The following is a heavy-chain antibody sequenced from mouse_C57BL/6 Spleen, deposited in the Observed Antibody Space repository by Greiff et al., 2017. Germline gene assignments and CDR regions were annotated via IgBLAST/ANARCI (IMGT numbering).Heavy chain of an antibody. Sequence: EVKLMESGGGLVQPGGSMKLSCVASGFTFSNYWMTWVRQSPEKGLEWDAQIRLKSDNYATHYAESVKGRFTISRDDSKSSVYLQMINLRTVDTGIYYCTAFTTIVATDYFDYWGQGTTLTVSS. CDR3: TAFTTIVATDYFDY. D-gene: IGHD1-1*01. J-gene: IGHJ2*01. V-gene: IGHV6-3*01. CDR2: IRLKSDNYAT. CDR1: GFTFSNYW.